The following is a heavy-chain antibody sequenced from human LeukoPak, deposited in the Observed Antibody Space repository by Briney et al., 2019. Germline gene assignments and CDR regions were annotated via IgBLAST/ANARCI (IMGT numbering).Heavy chain of an antibody. J-gene: IGHJ4*02. CDR3: ARGKYDILTGPYYFDY. CDR1: GGSISSYY. Sequence: SETLSLTCTVSGGSISSYYWSWIRQPAGKGLEWIGRIYTSGSTNYNPSLKSRVTMSVDTSKNQFSLKLSSVTAADTAVYYCARGKYDILTGPYYFDYWGQGTLVTVSS. V-gene: IGHV4-4*07. CDR2: IYTSGST. D-gene: IGHD3-9*01.